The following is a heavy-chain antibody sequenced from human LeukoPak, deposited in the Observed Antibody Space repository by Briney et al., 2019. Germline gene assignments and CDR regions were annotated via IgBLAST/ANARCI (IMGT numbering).Heavy chain of an antibody. Sequence: GGSLRLSCAASGFTFSDYYMSWFRQAPGKGLEWVSYIGRTRSTISYADSVKGRFTISRDNAKNSLYLQMNSLRAEDTAVYYCAKEIWPTVTTPGHAHFDYWGQGTLVTVSS. D-gene: IGHD4-17*01. CDR2: IGRTRSTI. V-gene: IGHV3-11*04. J-gene: IGHJ4*02. CDR1: GFTFSDYY. CDR3: AKEIWPTVTTPGHAHFDY.